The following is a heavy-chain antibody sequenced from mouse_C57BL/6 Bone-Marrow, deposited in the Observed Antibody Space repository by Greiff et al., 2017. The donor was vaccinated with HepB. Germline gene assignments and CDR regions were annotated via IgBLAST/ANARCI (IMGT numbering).Heavy chain of an antibody. V-gene: IGHV1-66*01. J-gene: IGHJ2*01. Sequence: QVQLKESGPELVKPGASVKISCKASGYSFTSYYIHWVKQRPGQGLEWIGWIYPGSGNTKYNEKFKGKATLTADTSSSTAYMQLSSLTSEDSAVYYCARGDYVYWGQGTTLTVSS. CDR2: IYPGSGNT. D-gene: IGHD2-4*01. CDR1: GYSFTSYY. CDR3: ARGDYVY.